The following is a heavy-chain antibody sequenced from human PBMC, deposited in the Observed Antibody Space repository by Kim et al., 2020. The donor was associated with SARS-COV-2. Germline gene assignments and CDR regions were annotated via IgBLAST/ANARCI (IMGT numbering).Heavy chain of an antibody. CDR3: ARHGVGAAAGTVGYYGMDV. J-gene: IGHJ6*01. Sequence: SETLSLTCTVSGGSISSYYWSWIRQPPGKGLEWIGYIYYSGSTNYNPSLKSRVTISVDTSKNQFSLKLSSVTAADTAVYYCARHGVGAAAGTVGYYGMDV. D-gene: IGHD6-13*01. V-gene: IGHV4-59*08. CDR1: GGSISSYY. CDR2: IYYSGST.